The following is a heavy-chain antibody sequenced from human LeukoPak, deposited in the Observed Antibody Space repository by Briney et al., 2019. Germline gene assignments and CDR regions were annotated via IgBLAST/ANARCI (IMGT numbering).Heavy chain of an antibody. Sequence: SETLSLTCTVSGGSVSSSAYYWGWIRQPPEKGLEWIGNIYYSGNTYYNPSLKSRVTFSMDTSKNQFSLKLSFVTAADTAMFYCASLRGELHSFDYWGQGTLVTVSS. V-gene: IGHV4-39*01. CDR3: ASLRGELHSFDY. J-gene: IGHJ4*02. CDR1: GGSVSSSAYY. D-gene: IGHD3-10*01. CDR2: IYYSGNT.